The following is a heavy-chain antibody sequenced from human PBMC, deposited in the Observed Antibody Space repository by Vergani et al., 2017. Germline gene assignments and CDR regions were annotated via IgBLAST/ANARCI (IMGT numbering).Heavy chain of an antibody. CDR1: GFTFSTYA. Sequence: EVQLLESGGSLKQPGGSVRLSCAASGFTFSTYARNWVRKAPGKGREWVSALSGGGGSTYYADSFKGRFIISRDNSRDTLYLQMNSLRPEDTATYYCVKDAGSYENFFDSWGQGTLVTVSS. V-gene: IGHV3-23*01. J-gene: IGHJ4*02. D-gene: IGHD1-26*01. CDR3: VKDAGSYENFFDS. CDR2: LSGGGGST.